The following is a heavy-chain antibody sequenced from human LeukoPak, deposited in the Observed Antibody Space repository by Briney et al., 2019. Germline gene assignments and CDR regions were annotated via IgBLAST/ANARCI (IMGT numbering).Heavy chain of an antibody. CDR3: VRQHGSNYYYYYYMDV. CDR1: GGSISSGSYY. V-gene: IGHV4-39*01. J-gene: IGHJ6*03. CDR2: IYYSGTT. Sequence: SETLSLTCTVSGGSISSGSYYWGWIRQPPGKGLEWIASIYYSGTTYYNPSLKSRVTISVDTSKNQFSLKLSSVTAADTAVYYCVRQHGSNYYYYYYMDVWGKGTTVTVSS. D-gene: IGHD1-26*01.